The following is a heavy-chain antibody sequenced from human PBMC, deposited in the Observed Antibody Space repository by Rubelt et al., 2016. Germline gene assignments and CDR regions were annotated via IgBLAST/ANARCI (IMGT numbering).Heavy chain of an antibody. V-gene: IGHV1-69*02. CDR3: ARTAAASDWYYYYGMDV. J-gene: IGHJ6*02. CDR2: IIPILGIA. Sequence: GLEWMGRIIPILGIANYAQKFQGRVTITADKSTSTAYMELSSLRSEDTAVYYCARTAAASDWYYYYGMDVWGQGTTVTVSS. D-gene: IGHD6-13*01.